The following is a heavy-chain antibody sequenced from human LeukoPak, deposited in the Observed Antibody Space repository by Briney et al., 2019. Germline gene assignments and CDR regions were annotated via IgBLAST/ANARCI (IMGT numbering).Heavy chain of an antibody. J-gene: IGHJ4*02. CDR2: IYYSGST. CDR3: ARDDKGGIAAV. D-gene: IGHD6-13*01. V-gene: IGHV4-31*03. CDR1: GGSISSGGYY. Sequence: SETLSLTCTVSGGSISSGGYYWSWIRQHPGKGLEWIGYIYYSGSTYYNPSLKSRVTISVDTSKNQFSLKLSSVTAADTAVYYCARDDKGGIAAVWGQGTLVTVSS.